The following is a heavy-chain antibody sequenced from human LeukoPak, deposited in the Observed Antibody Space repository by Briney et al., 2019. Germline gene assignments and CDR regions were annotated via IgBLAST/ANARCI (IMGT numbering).Heavy chain of an antibody. CDR3: ATYDILTGFDI. Sequence: SVKVSCKASGNTFSYYIFSWVRQAPGQGLEWMGGIIPMDGTSKNRQKFQDRVTVTADASTSTVYLEVSSLRSEDTAVYYCATYDILTGFDIWGQGTLVTVSS. J-gene: IGHJ4*02. D-gene: IGHD3-9*01. V-gene: IGHV1-69*13. CDR2: IIPMDGTS. CDR1: GNTFSYYI.